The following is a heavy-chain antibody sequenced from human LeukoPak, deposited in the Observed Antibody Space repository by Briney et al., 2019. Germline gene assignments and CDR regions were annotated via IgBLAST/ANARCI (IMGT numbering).Heavy chain of an antibody. CDR2: ISSSGSTI. D-gene: IGHD3-10*02. CDR1: GFTFSSHC. J-gene: IGHJ6*04. V-gene: IGHV3-48*04. CDR3: AELGITMIGGV. Sequence: GGSLRLSCAASGFTFSSHCMTWVRQAPGKGLEWVSYISSSGSTIYYADSVKGRFTISRDNAKNSLYLQMNSLRAEDTAVYYCAELGITMIGGVWGKGTTVTISS.